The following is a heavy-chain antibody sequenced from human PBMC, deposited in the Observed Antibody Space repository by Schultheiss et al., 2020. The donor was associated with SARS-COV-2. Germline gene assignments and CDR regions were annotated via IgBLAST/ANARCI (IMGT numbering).Heavy chain of an antibody. V-gene: IGHV3-15*07. CDR2: IKSKTDGGTT. Sequence: GESLKISCAASGFTFSSYWMHWVRQAPGKGLEWVGRIKSKTDGGTTDYAAPVKGRFTISRDDSKNTLYLQMNSLKTENTAVYYCTTVLWYDSSGYPLYFDYWGQGTLVTVSS. D-gene: IGHD3-22*01. CDR3: TTVLWYDSSGYPLYFDY. J-gene: IGHJ4*02. CDR1: GFTFSSYW.